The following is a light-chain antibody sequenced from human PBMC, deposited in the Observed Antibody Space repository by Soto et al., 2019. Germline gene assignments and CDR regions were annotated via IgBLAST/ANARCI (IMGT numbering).Light chain of an antibody. V-gene: IGKV1-5*03. CDR1: QSVNTW. Sequence: DIQMTQSPSTLSASVGDGVTITCRASQSVNTWVAWYQQRPGKAPKLLIYEASNLQYGVPSRFSGSGSGTEFTLTISGLQPDDFATYYCQQYNTYSTFGQGTKLEIK. CDR3: QQYNTYST. CDR2: EAS. J-gene: IGKJ2*01.